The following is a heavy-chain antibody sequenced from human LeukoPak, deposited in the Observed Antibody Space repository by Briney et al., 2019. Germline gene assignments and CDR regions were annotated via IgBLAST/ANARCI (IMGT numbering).Heavy chain of an antibody. CDR2: ISYDGSNK. V-gene: IGHV3-30-3*01. D-gene: IGHD3-10*01. CDR3: ARAYGSGSSFHPDY. CDR1: GFTFSSYA. Sequence: GSLRLSCAASGFTFSSYAMHWVRQAPGKGLEWVTLISYDGSNKYSADSVKGRFTISRDSSKNTLYLQMNSLRAEDTAVYYCARAYGSGSSFHPDYWGQGTLVTVSS. J-gene: IGHJ4*02.